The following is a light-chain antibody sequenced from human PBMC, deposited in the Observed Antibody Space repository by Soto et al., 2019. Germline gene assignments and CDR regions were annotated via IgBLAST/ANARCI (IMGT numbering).Light chain of an antibody. Sequence: IVLTHPPGTLPLSPEERATLSCSASHTTNSGYLAWYQQKPGQTPRLLIYNASRRATNIPDRFSGSGSGADFTLTISSLQPEDFAVYYCQHYSFSLPITFGQRTRLEIK. CDR1: HTTNSGY. CDR2: NAS. J-gene: IGKJ5*01. CDR3: QHYSFSLPIT. V-gene: IGKV3-20*01.